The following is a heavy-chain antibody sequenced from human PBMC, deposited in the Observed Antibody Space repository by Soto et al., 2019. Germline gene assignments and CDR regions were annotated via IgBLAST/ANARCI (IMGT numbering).Heavy chain of an antibody. CDR1: AGSVSGYY. V-gene: IGHV4-34*01. CDR2: INHTGGT. CDR3: ATRITVFGLLVPPFDP. J-gene: IGHJ5*02. Sequence: LSLTCAVYAGSVSGYYWNWKHQPPGKGLEWSGEINHTGGTHHNPSLKSRGTMYIDKSKIQFSLRLISVTAADTAIYYCATRITVFGLLVPPFDPWGQGTQVTVSS. D-gene: IGHD3-3*01.